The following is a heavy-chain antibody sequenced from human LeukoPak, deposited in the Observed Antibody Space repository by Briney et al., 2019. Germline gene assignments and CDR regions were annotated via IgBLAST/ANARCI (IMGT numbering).Heavy chain of an antibody. V-gene: IGHV1-2*02. CDR2: INPNSGGT. CDR3: ARDFLYGDYVAAIDY. CDR1: GYTFTGYY. D-gene: IGHD4-17*01. Sequence: ASVKVSCKASGYTFTGYYMHWVRQAPGQGLEWMGWINPNSGGTNYAQKFQGRVTMTRDTSITTAYMELSRLRSDDTAVYYCARDFLYGDYVAAIDYWGQGTLVTVSS. J-gene: IGHJ4*02.